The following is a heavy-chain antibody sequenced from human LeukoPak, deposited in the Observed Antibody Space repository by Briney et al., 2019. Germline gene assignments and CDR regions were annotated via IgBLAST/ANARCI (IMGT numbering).Heavy chain of an antibody. CDR3: ASLRWSDAFDI. D-gene: IGHD4-23*01. CDR2: SSHSGST. Sequence: PSETLSLTCAVYGGSFSDNYWSWIRQPPGKGLEWIGESSHSGSTNYNPSLKSRVTISVDKSKNQFSLKLSSVTAADTAVYYCASLRWSDAFDIWGQGTMVTVSS. CDR1: GGSFSDNY. V-gene: IGHV4-34*01. J-gene: IGHJ3*02.